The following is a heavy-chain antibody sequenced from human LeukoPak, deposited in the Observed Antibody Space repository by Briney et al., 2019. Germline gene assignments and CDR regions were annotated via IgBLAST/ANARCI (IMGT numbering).Heavy chain of an antibody. CDR3: ARDPRTYSSSWYPFDP. D-gene: IGHD6-13*01. V-gene: IGHV4-59*01. Sequence: PSETLSLTCTVSGGSISSYYWSWIRQPPGKGLEWIGYIYYSGSTNYNPSLKSRVTISVDTSKNQFSLKLSSVTAADTAVYYCARDPRTYSSSWYPFDPWGQGTLVTVSS. J-gene: IGHJ5*02. CDR1: GGSISSYY. CDR2: IYYSGST.